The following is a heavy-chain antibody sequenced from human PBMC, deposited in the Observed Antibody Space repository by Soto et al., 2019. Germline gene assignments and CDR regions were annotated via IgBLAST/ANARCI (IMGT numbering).Heavy chain of an antibody. CDR1: GGSISSGGYY. CDR3: ARQDRVVAEGRWFDP. D-gene: IGHD2-15*01. CDR2: IYYSGST. V-gene: IGHV4-31*03. Sequence: PSETLSLTCTVSGGSISSGGYYWSWIRQHPGKGLEWIGYIYYSGSTYYNPSLKSRVTISVDTSKNQFSLKLSSVTAADTAVYYCARQDRVVAEGRWFDPWGQGTLVTVSS. J-gene: IGHJ5*02.